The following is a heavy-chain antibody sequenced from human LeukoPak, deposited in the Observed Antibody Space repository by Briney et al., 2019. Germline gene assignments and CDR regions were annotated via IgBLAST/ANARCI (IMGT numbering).Heavy chain of an antibody. J-gene: IGHJ4*02. Sequence: SVKVSCKASGGTFSSYAISWVRQAPGQGLEWMGRIIPIFGTANYAQKFQGRVTITTDESTSTAYMELSSLRSEDTAVYYCARATYYDILTGLDYWGQGTLVTVSS. V-gene: IGHV1-69*05. CDR2: IIPIFGTA. D-gene: IGHD3-9*01. CDR1: GGTFSSYA. CDR3: ARATYYDILTGLDY.